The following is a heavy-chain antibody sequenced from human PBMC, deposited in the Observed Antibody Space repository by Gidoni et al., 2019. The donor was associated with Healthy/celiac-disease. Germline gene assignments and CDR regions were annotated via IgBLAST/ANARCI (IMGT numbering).Heavy chain of an antibody. CDR1: GFTFSSYG. D-gene: IGHD3-22*01. CDR2: IWYDGSNK. CDR3: ARRKKYYYDSSGYSNNYGMDV. J-gene: IGHJ6*02. V-gene: IGHV3-33*08. Sequence: QVQLVESGGGVVQPGRSLRLSCAASGFTFSSYGMHWVRQAPGKGLEWVAVIWYDGSNKYYADSVKGRFTISRDNSKNTLYLQMNSLRAEDTAVYYCARRKKYYYDSSGYSNNYGMDVWGQGTTVTVSS.